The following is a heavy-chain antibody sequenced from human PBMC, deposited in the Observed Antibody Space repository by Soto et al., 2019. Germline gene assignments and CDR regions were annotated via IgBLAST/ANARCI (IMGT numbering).Heavy chain of an antibody. CDR1: GYTFTSYG. D-gene: IGHD6-13*01. CDR3: ARLHSSSFGGNWFDP. J-gene: IGHJ5*02. Sequence: ASVKVSCKASGYTFTSYGISWVRQAPGQGLEWMGWISAYNGNTNYAQKLQGRVTMTTDTSTSTAYMELRSLRSDDTAVYYCARLHSSSFGGNWFDPWGEGTLVTVSS. CDR2: ISAYNGNT. V-gene: IGHV1-18*01.